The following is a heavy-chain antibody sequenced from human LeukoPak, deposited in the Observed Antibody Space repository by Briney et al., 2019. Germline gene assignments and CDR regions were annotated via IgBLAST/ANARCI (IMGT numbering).Heavy chain of an antibody. V-gene: IGHV4-39*07. CDR1: GGSISSGSYY. CDR2: INHSGST. Sequence: SETLSLTCTVSGGSISSGSYYWSWIRQPPGKGLEWIGEINHSGSTNYNPSLKSRVTISVDTSKSQFSLKLSSVTAADTAVYYCARRRGGLLWFGESYYFDYWGQGTLVTVSS. J-gene: IGHJ4*02. D-gene: IGHD3-10*01. CDR3: ARRRGGLLWFGESYYFDY.